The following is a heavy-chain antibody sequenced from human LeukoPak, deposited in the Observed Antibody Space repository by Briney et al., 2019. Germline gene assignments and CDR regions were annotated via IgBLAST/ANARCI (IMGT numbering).Heavy chain of an antibody. CDR2: IYYSGSA. D-gene: IGHD6-13*01. CDR1: GGSISSSSYY. V-gene: IGHV4-39*01. Sequence: PSETLSLTCTVSGGSISSSSYYWGWIRQPPGKGLEWIGSIYYSGSAYPDPSLKSRVTISVDTSKNQFSLKLSSVTAADTAVYYCARVGRGYSSSWYVGYYYYMDVWGKGTTVTVSS. J-gene: IGHJ6*03. CDR3: ARVGRGYSSSWYVGYYYYMDV.